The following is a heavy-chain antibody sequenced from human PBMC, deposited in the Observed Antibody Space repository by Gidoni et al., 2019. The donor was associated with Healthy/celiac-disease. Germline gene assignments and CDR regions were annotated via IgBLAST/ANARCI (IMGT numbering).Heavy chain of an antibody. CDR1: GFPFADYA. V-gene: IGHV3-9*01. Sequence: EVQLVESGGGLVQPGRSLRLSWAASGFPFADYAMHWVRQAPGKGLEGVSGISWNSGSIGYADSVKGRFTISRDNAKNSLYLQMNSLRAEDTALYYCAKSVAGLDPNWFDPWGQGTLVTVSS. D-gene: IGHD6-19*01. J-gene: IGHJ5*02. CDR3: AKSVAGLDPNWFDP. CDR2: ISWNSGSI.